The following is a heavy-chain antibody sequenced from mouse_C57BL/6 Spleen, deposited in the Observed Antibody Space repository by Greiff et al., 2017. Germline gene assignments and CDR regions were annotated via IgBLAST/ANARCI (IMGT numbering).Heavy chain of an antibody. CDR3: TRPGTTGRDD. CDR1: GYTFTDYE. J-gene: IGHJ2*01. Sequence: LVESGAELVRPGASVTLSCKASGYTFTDYEMHWVKQTPVHGLEWIGAIDPETGGTAYNQKFKGKAILAADKSSSTAYLELRSLTSEDSAVYYCTRPGTTGRDDWGQGTTLTVSS. D-gene: IGHD1-1*01. CDR2: IDPETGGT. V-gene: IGHV1-15*01.